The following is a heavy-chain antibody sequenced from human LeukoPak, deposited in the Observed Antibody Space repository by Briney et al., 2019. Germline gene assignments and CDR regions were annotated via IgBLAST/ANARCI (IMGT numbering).Heavy chain of an antibody. V-gene: IGHV1-46*01. CDR3: ARVHGGYPFDY. D-gene: IGHD2-15*01. CDR2: INPSGGST. J-gene: IGHJ4*02. CDR1: GYTFTSYY. Sequence: ASVKVSCKASGYTFTSYYMHWVRQAPGQGLEWMGIINPSGGSTNYAQKLQGRVTMTTDTSTSTAYMDLRSLRSDDTAVYYCARVHGGYPFDYWGQGTLVTVSS.